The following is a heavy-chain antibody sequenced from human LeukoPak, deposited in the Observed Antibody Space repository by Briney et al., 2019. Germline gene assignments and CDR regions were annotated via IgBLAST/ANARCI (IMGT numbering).Heavy chain of an antibody. Sequence: PSETLSLTCTVSGGSVSSYSWSWIRQPAGKGLEWIGRIYASGSTNYNPSLKSRVTMSLDTSKNQFSLNLSSVTAADTAVYYCARAQDCSSGYYRFFDYWGQGTLVTVSS. J-gene: IGHJ4*02. D-gene: IGHD6-19*01. CDR2: IYASGST. CDR1: GGSVSSYS. V-gene: IGHV4-4*07. CDR3: ARAQDCSSGYYRFFDY.